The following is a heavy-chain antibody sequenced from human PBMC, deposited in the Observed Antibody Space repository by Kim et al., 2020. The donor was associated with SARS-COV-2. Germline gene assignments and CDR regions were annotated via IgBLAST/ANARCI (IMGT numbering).Heavy chain of an antibody. D-gene: IGHD6-13*01. Sequence: TRYSPAFQGQVTISADKSISTAYLQWSSLKASDTAMYYCARSGQQLDYDYWGQGTLVTVSS. CDR3: ARSGQQLDYDY. J-gene: IGHJ4*02. CDR2: T. V-gene: IGHV5-51*01.